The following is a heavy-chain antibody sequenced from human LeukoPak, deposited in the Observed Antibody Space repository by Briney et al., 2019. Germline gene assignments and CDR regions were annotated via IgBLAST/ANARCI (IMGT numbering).Heavy chain of an antibody. CDR1: GFTFSSYG. D-gene: IGHD3-22*01. CDR2: ISGSGGST. V-gene: IGHV3-23*01. J-gene: IGHJ2*01. Sequence: PGGTLRLSCAASGFTFSSYGMSWVRQAPGKGLEWVSAISGSGGSTYYADSVKGRFTISRDNSKNTLYLQMNSLRAEDTAVYYCATTSRYPYWYFALWGRGTLVTVSS. CDR3: ATTSRYPYWYFAL.